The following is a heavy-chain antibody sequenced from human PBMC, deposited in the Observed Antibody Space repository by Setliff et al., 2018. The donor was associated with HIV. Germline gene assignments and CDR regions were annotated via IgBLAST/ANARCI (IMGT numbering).Heavy chain of an antibody. J-gene: IGHJ6*03. CDR2: IYYSGST. V-gene: IGHV4-59*01. CDR3: ARDSFTVDYFMDV. D-gene: IGHD3-10*01. Sequence: SCKASGYTFTSYYMHWVRQAPGQGLEWIGYIYYSGSTTYNPSLKSRVTISLDTSKNQFSLKVNSVTAADTAVYFCARDSFTVDYFMDVWGKGTPVTV. CDR1: GYTFTSYY.